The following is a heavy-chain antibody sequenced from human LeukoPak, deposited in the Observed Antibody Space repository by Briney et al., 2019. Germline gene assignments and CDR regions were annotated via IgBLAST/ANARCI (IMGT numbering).Heavy chain of an antibody. Sequence: SETLSLTCTVSGGSISSSSYYWGWIRQPPGKGLEWIGSIYYSGSTYYNPSLKSRVTISVDTSKNQFSLKLSSVTAADTAVYYCARKKWKFNFDYWGQGTLVTVSS. CDR1: GGSISSSSYY. J-gene: IGHJ4*02. CDR2: IYYSGST. D-gene: IGHD1-1*01. V-gene: IGHV4-39*01. CDR3: ARKKWKFNFDY.